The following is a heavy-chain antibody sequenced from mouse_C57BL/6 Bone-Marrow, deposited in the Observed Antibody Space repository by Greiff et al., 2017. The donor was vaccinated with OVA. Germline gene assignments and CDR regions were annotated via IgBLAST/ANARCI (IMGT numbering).Heavy chain of an antibody. D-gene: IGHD1-1*01. CDR1: GFTFSSYG. Sequence: EVQLVESGGDLVKPGGSLKLSCAASGFTFSSYGMSWVRQTPDKRLEWVATISSGGSYTYYPDSVKGRFTISRDNAKNTLYLQMSSLKSEDTAMYYCARGYYGTPFAYWGQGTLVTVSA. J-gene: IGHJ3*01. CDR3: ARGYYGTPFAY. CDR2: ISSGGSYT. V-gene: IGHV5-6*01.